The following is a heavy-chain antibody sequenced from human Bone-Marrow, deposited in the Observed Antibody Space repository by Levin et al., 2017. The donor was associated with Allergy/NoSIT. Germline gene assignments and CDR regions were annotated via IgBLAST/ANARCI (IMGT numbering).Heavy chain of an antibody. V-gene: IGHV2-5*02. CDR2: IYWDDET. CDR1: GFSLTSSGVG. J-gene: IGHJ4*02. CDR3: ARSPYDVLTGTSNFFDF. Sequence: ASGPTLVKPTQTLTLTCSFSGFSLTSSGVGVAWIRQSPGKALEWLAVIYWDDETLYSPSLESRLTITKGTSQNQVVLTLTNVDPVDTATYFCARSPYDVLTGTSNFFDFWGQGTLVTVSS. D-gene: IGHD3-9*01.